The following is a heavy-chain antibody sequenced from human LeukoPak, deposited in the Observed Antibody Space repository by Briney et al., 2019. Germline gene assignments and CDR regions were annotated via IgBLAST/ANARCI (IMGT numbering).Heavy chain of an antibody. Sequence: GGSLRLSRAASGFTVSSRYMSWVRQAPGKGLEWVSVIYSGGSTYYADSVKGRFTISRDNSKNTLYLQMNSLRAEDTAVYYCARDSDYGDYLFDYWGQGILVTVSS. CDR2: IYSGGST. CDR1: GFTVSSRY. CDR3: ARDSDYGDYLFDY. V-gene: IGHV3-66*01. D-gene: IGHD4-17*01. J-gene: IGHJ4*02.